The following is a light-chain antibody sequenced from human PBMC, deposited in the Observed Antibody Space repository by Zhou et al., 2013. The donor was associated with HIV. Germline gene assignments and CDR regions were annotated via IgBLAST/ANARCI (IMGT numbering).Light chain of an antibody. J-gene: IGKJ2*04. Sequence: EIVLTQSPGTLSLSPGERATLSCRASHTVTSNYLAWYQHKPGQAPRLLIYGASSRATGIPDRFSGSGSGTDFTLIISRLEPEDFAVYYCQQYGGSPMCSFGQGTKLEIK. CDR1: HTVTSNY. CDR2: GAS. V-gene: IGKV3-20*01. CDR3: QQYGGSPMCS.